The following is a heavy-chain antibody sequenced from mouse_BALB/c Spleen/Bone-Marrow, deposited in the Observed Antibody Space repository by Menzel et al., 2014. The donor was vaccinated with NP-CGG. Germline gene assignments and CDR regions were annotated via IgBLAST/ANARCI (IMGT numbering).Heavy chain of an antibody. J-gene: IGHJ3*01. CDR2: LDTSDSYT. V-gene: IGHV1-69*01. Sequence: QVHVKQSGAELVMPGASVKMSCKASGHTFTDYWMHWVKQRPGQGLEWIGALDTSDSYTSYNQKFKGKATLTVDESSSTAYMRLSSLTSEDPSVYYCARSDYSFDPLPCWGQGTLVTDSA. D-gene: IGHD2-12*01. CDR3: ARSDYSFDPLPC. CDR1: GHTFTDYW.